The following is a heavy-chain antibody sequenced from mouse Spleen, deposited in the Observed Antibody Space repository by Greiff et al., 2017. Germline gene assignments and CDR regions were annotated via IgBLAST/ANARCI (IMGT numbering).Heavy chain of an antibody. CDR2: ISSGSSII. CDR3: ARPDYYGFLDY. Sequence: EVQVVESGGGLVKPGGSLKLSCAASGFTFSDYGMHWVRQAPEKGLEWLAYISSGSSIIYYADTVKGRFTISRDNAKNTLFLQMTSLRSEDTAMYYCARPDYYGFLDYWGQGTTLTVSS. D-gene: IGHD1-1*01. V-gene: IGHV5-17*01. J-gene: IGHJ2*01. CDR1: GFTFSDYG.